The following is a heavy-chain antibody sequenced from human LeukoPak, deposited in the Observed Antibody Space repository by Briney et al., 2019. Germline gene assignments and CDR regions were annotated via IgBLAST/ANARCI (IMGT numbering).Heavy chain of an antibody. CDR2: ISSSGSTI. D-gene: IGHD1-1*01. CDR1: GFTFSSYE. CDR3: ARDPSASSRYALRLDY. J-gene: IGHJ4*02. V-gene: IGHV3-48*03. Sequence: GGSLRLSCAASGFTFSSYEMNWVRQAPGKGLEWVSYISSSGSTIYYADSVKGRFTISRDNAKNSLYLQMNSLRAEDTAVYYCARDPSASSRYALRLDYWGQGTLVTVSS.